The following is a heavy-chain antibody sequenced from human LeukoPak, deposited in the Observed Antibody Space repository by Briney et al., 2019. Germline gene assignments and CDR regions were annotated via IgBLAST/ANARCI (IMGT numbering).Heavy chain of an antibody. CDR3: AKKFAWRYDILTGLIDY. D-gene: IGHD3-9*01. Sequence: PGGSLRLSCAASGFTFSSYGMHWVRQAPGKGLEWVAFIRYDGSNKYYADSVKGRFTISRDNSKNTLYLQMNSLRAEDTAVYYCAKKFAWRYDILTGLIDYWGQGTLVTVSS. CDR1: GFTFSSYG. J-gene: IGHJ4*02. V-gene: IGHV3-30*02. CDR2: IRYDGSNK.